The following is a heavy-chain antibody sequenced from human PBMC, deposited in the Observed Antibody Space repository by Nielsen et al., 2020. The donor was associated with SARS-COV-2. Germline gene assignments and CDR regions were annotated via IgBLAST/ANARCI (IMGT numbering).Heavy chain of an antibody. CDR2: INHSGST. CDR1: GGSIGSGGYY. Sequence: SETLSLTCTVSGGSIGSGGYYWSWIRQPPGKGLEWIGEINHSGSTNYNPSLKSRVTISVDTSKNQFSLKLSSVTAADTAVYYCARGRGLRYFDWLLHPNWFDPWGQGTLVTVSS. CDR3: ARGRGLRYFDWLLHPNWFDP. J-gene: IGHJ5*02. V-gene: IGHV4-39*07. D-gene: IGHD3-9*01.